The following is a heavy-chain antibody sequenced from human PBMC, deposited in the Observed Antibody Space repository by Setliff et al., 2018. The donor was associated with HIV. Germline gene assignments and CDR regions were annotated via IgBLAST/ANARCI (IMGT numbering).Heavy chain of an antibody. V-gene: IGHV4-39*02. CDR1: GGSISRDSFY. J-gene: IGHJ5*02. CDR2: IYYSGTT. D-gene: IGHD3-22*01. CDR3: AGDSGYPSNWFDP. Sequence: SETLSLICTVSGGSISRDSFYWGWFRQPPGEGLEWIGSIYYSGTTYYAPSLETRLTISVDTSTNQFSLKLTSVTAADTAMYFCAGDSGYPSNWFDPWGQGILVTVSS.